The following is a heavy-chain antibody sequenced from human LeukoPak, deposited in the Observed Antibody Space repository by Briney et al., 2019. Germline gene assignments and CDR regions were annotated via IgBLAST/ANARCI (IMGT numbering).Heavy chain of an antibody. CDR3: AKDSRITIFGVIDY. CDR1: GFTFDDYA. J-gene: IGHJ4*02. V-gene: IGHV3-9*01. CDR2: ISWNSGSI. D-gene: IGHD3-3*01. Sequence: GGSLRLSCAASGFTFDDYAMHWVRQAPGKGLEWVSGISWNSGSIGYADSVKGRFTISRDNAEKSLYLQMNSLRAEDTALYYCAKDSRITIFGVIDYWGQGTLVTVSS.